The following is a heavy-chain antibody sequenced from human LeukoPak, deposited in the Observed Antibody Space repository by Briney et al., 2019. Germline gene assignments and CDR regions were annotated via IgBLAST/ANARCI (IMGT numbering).Heavy chain of an antibody. V-gene: IGHV3-30*02. D-gene: IGHD3-22*01. CDR2: ISYDGSRK. CDR3: AKKLIGNVDYFGY. CDR1: GFIFSTYG. Sequence: PGGSLRLSCAASGFIFSTYGMHWVRQAPGKGLEWVAYISYDGSRKKYADSVKGRLTISRDNSENTLFLQMSSLKVEDTAVYYCAKKLIGNVDYFGYWGQGTLVTVSS. J-gene: IGHJ4*02.